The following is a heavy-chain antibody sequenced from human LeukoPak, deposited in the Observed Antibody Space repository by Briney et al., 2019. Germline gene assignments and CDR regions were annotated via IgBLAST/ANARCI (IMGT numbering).Heavy chain of an antibody. D-gene: IGHD1/OR15-1a*01. CDR2: IRYDESNQ. CDR3: ATTNGNWYNDH. V-gene: IGHV3-30*02. J-gene: IGHJ4*02. Sequence: GGSLRLSCAASGFSFRSYGMHWVRQAPGKGLEWVAFIRYDESNQYYADSVKGRFTISRDNSKNTLYLQMNSLRVEDTAVYYCATTNGNWYNDHWGQGTLVTVSS. CDR1: GFSFRSYG.